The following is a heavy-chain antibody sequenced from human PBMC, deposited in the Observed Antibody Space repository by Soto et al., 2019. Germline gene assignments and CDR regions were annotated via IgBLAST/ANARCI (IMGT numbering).Heavy chain of an antibody. J-gene: IGHJ5*02. D-gene: IGHD3-22*01. CDR2: IYSGGTT. CDR1: GFTVSSNY. CDR3: ARNGDSSDYRGWFDP. V-gene: IGHV3-66*01. Sequence: EVQLVESGGGLVQPGGSLRLSCAASGFTVSSNYMSWVRQAPGKGLEWVSVIYSGGTTHYADSVKGRFTISRDNSKNTLYLQMNSRRAEDTAVYYCARNGDSSDYRGWFDPWGQGTLVTVSS.